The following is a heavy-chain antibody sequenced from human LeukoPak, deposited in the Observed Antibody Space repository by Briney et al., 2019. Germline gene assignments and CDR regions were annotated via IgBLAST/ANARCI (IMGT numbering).Heavy chain of an antibody. D-gene: IGHD6-13*01. CDR3: ARGRSYSSSWYGTPSFDY. J-gene: IGHJ4*02. Sequence: GGSLRLSCAASRFIFSSYAMSWVRQAPGKGLEWVSVIYSGGSTYYADSVKGRFTISRDNSKNTLYLQMNSLRAEDTAVYYCARGRSYSSSWYGTPSFDYWGQGTLVTVSS. CDR2: IYSGGST. V-gene: IGHV3-53*01. CDR1: RFIFSSYA.